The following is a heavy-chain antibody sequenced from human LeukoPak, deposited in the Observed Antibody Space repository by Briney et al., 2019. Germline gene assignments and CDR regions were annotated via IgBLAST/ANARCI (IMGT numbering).Heavy chain of an antibody. D-gene: IGHD2-15*01. CDR3: ARALGCSGGSCYHPSDP. CDR1: GYTFTGYY. J-gene: IGHJ5*02. V-gene: IGHV1-2*02. Sequence: ASVKVSCKASGYTFTGYYMHWVRRAPGQGLEWMGWINPNSGGTNYAQKFQGRVTMTRDTSISTAYMELSRLRSDDTAVYYCARALGCSGGSCYHPSDPWGQGTLVTVSS. CDR2: INPNSGGT.